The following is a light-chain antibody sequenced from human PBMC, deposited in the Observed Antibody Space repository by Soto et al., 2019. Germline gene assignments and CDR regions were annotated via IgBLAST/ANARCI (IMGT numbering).Light chain of an antibody. CDR2: SNT. CDR3: ASWDDSLNGHVV. V-gene: IGLV1-44*01. Sequence: QSVLTQPPSTSGAPGQRVTISCSGSGSNIGSNTVNWYQQFPGTAPKLVIYSNTQRPSGVPDRFSGSKSGTSASLAISGLQSEDEAHYFCASWDDSLNGHVVFGGGTKVTVL. J-gene: IGLJ2*01. CDR1: GSNIGSNT.